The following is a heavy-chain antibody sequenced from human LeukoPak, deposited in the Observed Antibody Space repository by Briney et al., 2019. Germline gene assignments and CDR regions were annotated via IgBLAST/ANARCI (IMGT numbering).Heavy chain of an antibody. CDR3: ASTSGLGYCSGGSCSEDAFDI. CDR2: ISGSGGST. D-gene: IGHD2-15*01. V-gene: IGHV3-23*01. Sequence: GGSLRLSCAASGFTFSSYAMSWVRQAPGKGLEWVSAISGSGGSTYYADSVKGRFTISRDNSKNTLYLQMNSLRAEDTAVYYCASTSGLGYCSGGSCSEDAFDIWGQGTMVTVSS. J-gene: IGHJ3*02. CDR1: GFTFSSYA.